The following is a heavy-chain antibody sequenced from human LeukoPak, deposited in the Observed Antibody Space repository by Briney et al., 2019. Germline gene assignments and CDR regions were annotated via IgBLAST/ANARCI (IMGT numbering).Heavy chain of an antibody. Sequence: PGGSLRLSCAASGFTFSSYAMHWVRQAPGKGLEWVSSISSSSSYIYYADSVKGRFTISRDNAKNSLYLQMNSLRAEDTAVYYCARDQIAAAEIRKLYNFDYWGQGTLVTVSS. J-gene: IGHJ4*02. V-gene: IGHV3-21*01. CDR1: GFTFSSYA. CDR2: ISSSSSYI. CDR3: ARDQIAAAEIRKLYNFDY. D-gene: IGHD6-13*01.